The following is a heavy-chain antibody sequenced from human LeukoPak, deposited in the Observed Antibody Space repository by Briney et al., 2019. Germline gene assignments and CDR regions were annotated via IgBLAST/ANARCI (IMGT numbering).Heavy chain of an antibody. CDR2: ISAYNGNT. CDR1: GYTFTSYG. CDR3: ARYSGSYYALNFDY. Sequence: GASVKVSCKASGYTFTSYGISWVRQAPGQGLEWMGWISAYNGNTNYAQKLQGRVTVTTDTSTSTAYMELRSLRSDDTAVYYCARYSGSYYALNFDYWGQGTLVTVSS. V-gene: IGHV1-18*01. J-gene: IGHJ4*02. D-gene: IGHD1-26*01.